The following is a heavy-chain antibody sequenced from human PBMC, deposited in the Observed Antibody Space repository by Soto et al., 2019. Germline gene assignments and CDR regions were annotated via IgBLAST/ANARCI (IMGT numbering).Heavy chain of an antibody. CDR2: IYYSGST. J-gene: IGHJ5*02. CDR1: GGSISSSSYY. Sequence: SETLSLTCTVSGGSISSSSYYWGWIRQPPGKGLEWIGSIYYSGSTYYNPSLKSRVTISVDTSKNQFSLKLSSVTAADTAVYYCARHLTAVAGTFDPWGQGTLVTVSS. CDR3: ARHLTAVAGTFDP. V-gene: IGHV4-39*01. D-gene: IGHD6-19*01.